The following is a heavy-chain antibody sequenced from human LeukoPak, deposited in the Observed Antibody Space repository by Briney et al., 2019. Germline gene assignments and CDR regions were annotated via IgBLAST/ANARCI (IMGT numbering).Heavy chain of an antibody. CDR2: DT. D-gene: IGHD3-22*01. CDR3: ATLGGYDSSGYYYSNDAFDI. V-gene: IGHV5-51*01. J-gene: IGHJ3*02. Sequence: DTRYSPSFQGQVTISADKSISTAYLQWSSLKASDTAMYYCATLGGYDSSGYYYSNDAFDIWGQGTMVTVSS.